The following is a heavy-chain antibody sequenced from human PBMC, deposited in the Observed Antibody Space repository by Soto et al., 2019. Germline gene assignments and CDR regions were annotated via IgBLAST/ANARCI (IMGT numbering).Heavy chain of an antibody. D-gene: IGHD3-22*01. CDR3: ARQIYDSDTGPNFQYYSDS. J-gene: IGHJ4*02. CDR2: IDPSDSQT. V-gene: IGHV5-10-1*01. CDR1: GYSFAGYW. Sequence: PGESLKISCKGSGYSFAGYWITWVRQKPGKGLDWMGRIDPSDSQTYYSPSFRGHVTISVTKSITTVFLQWSSLRASDTAMYYCARQIYDSDTGPNFQYYSDSPGPGTQVTVSS.